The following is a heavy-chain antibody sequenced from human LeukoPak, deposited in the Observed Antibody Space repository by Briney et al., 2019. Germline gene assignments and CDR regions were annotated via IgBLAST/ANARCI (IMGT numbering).Heavy chain of an antibody. J-gene: IGHJ4*02. CDR2: IIPIFGTT. D-gene: IGHD4-11*01. V-gene: IGHV1-69*05. Sequence: GSSVKVSCKASGGTFSSYAISWVRQAPGQGLEWMGGIIPIFGTTNYAQKFQGRVTITTDESTSTAYMELSSLRSEDTAVYYCARGGGYSNYFALGYWGQGTLVTVSS. CDR3: ARGGGYSNYFALGY. CDR1: GGTFSSYA.